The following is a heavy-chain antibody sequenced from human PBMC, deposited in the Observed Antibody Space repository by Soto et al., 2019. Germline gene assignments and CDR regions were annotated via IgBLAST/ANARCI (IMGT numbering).Heavy chain of an antibody. V-gene: IGHV1-18*01. Sequence: QVQLVQSGAEVKKPGASVKVSCKASGYTFTNYGINWVRQAPGQGLEWLGWASAYNGERRYAQRVQARVIMTTDTSTTTAYMALRSLRSDDPAVYYCSRGTSIPASGDYWCQGTLVTVSS. D-gene: IGHD6-6*01. CDR1: GYTFTNYG. J-gene: IGHJ4*01. CDR2: ASAYNGER. CDR3: SRGTSIPASGDY.